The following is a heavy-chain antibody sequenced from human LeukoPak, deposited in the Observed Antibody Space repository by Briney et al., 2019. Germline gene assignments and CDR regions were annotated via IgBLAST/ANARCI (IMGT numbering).Heavy chain of an antibody. D-gene: IGHD5/OR15-5a*01. Sequence: PGGSLRLSCAASGFTFSNNYMSWVRQAPGKGLEWVSVIYSGGTTFYADSVKGRFTISGDDSQNTLYLQMNSLRAEDTAVYYCARASRLGLAGMFDYWGQGTLVTVSS. CDR3: ARASRLGLAGMFDY. CDR1: GFTFSNNY. V-gene: IGHV3-66*01. J-gene: IGHJ4*02. CDR2: IYSGGTT.